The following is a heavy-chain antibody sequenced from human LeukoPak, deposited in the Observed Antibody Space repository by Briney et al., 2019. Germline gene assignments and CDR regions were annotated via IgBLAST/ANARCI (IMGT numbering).Heavy chain of an antibody. CDR2: INPNSGGT. V-gene: IGHV1-2*02. D-gene: IGHD3-10*01. CDR1: GYTFTGYY. Sequence: ASVKVSCKASGYTFTGYYMHWVRQAPGQGLEWMGWINPNSGGTNYAQKLQGRVTMTTDTSTSTAYMELRSLRSDDTAVYYCARAENYYGSGSYAWFDPWGQGTLVTVSS. J-gene: IGHJ5*02. CDR3: ARAENYYGSGSYAWFDP.